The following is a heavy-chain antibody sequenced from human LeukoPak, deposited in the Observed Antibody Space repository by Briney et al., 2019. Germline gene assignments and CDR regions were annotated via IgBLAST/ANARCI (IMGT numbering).Heavy chain of an antibody. CDR1: GYTFTGYY. CDR2: INPNSGGT. CDR3: ARVAGGDWYYFDF. D-gene: IGHD2-21*02. J-gene: IGHJ4*02. Sequence: ASVKVSCKASGYTFTGYYMHWVRQAPGQGLEWMGWINPNSGGTNYAQKFQGRVTMTRDTSISTAYIELSRLGSDDTAVYYCARVAGGDWYYFDFWGQGTLVTVSS. V-gene: IGHV1-2*02.